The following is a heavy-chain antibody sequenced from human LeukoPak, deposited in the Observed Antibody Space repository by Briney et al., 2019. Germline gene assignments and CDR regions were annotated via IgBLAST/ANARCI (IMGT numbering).Heavy chain of an antibody. D-gene: IGHD3-3*01. CDR2: INHSGDI. CDR1: GESFSGFY. CDR3: ARRDFALFGVITSFDS. Sequence: SETLSLTCGVYGESFSGFYWSWIRQTPGKGLQWIGEINHSGDINYNPSLESRVTISVDTSKRQFSLRLSSVTAADTAVYYCARRDFALFGVITSFDSWGQGTRVTISS. V-gene: IGHV4-34*01. J-gene: IGHJ4*02.